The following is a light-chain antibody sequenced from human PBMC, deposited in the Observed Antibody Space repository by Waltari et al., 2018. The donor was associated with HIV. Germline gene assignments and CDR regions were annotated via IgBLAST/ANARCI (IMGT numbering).Light chain of an antibody. J-gene: IGKJ2*01. Sequence: DVVLTQSPLALPVTLGQSASISCTSNESLVYSDGSTFLSWFHQRPGQSPRRLIYKISNLESGVPDRFNGGGADTDFTLKITRVQAEDVGFYFCMQDSRWPYTFGQGTRLEI. CDR1: ESLVYSDGSTF. CDR2: KIS. CDR3: MQDSRWPYT. V-gene: IGKV2-30*01.